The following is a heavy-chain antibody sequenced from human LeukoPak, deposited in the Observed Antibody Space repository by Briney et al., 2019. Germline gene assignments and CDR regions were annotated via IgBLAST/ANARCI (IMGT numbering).Heavy chain of an antibody. CDR1: GGSISSYY. V-gene: IGHV4-59*01. J-gene: IGHJ4*02. CDR2: IYYSGST. Sequence: SETLSLTGTVSGGSISSYYWSWIRQPPGKGLEWVGYIYYSGSTNDNPSLKSLVTISVDTSKTQFSLKLSSVTAADTAVYYCPRTAGEQWLPSYSFDYWGQGTLVTVSS. CDR3: PRTAGEQWLPSYSFDY. D-gene: IGHD6-19*01.